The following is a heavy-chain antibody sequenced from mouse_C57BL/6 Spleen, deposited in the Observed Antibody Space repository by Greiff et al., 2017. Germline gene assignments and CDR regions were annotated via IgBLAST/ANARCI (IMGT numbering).Heavy chain of an antibody. CDR2: IYPGSGNT. CDR3: ARLGLGGYFDV. CDR1: GYTFTDYY. Sequence: QVQLKESGAELVRPGASVKLSCKASGYTFTDYYINWVKQRPGQGLEWIARIYPGSGNTYYNEKFKGKATLTAEKSSSTAYMQLSSLTSEDSAVYFCARLGLGGYFDVWGTGTTVTVSS. D-gene: IGHD4-1*01. V-gene: IGHV1-76*01. J-gene: IGHJ1*03.